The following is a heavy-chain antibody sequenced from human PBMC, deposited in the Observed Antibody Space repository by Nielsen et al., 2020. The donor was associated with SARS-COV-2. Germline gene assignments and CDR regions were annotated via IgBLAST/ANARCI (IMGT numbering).Heavy chain of an antibody. J-gene: IGHJ4*02. D-gene: IGHD2-15*01. V-gene: IGHV3-33*01. CDR2: IWYDGSNK. CDR3: ARDGSYCSGGGCYQYFDY. Sequence: WIRQPPGKGLEWVAVIWYDGSNKYYADSVKGRFTISRDNSKNTLYLQMNSLRAEDTAVYYCARDGSYCSGGGCYQYFDYWGQGTLVTVSS.